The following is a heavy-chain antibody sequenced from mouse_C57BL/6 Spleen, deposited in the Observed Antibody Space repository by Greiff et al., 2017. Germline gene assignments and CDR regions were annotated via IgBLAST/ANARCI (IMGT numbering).Heavy chain of an antibody. CDR1: GYAFSSYW. D-gene: IGHD2-2*01. CDR3: ARVWLRYYYAMDY. CDR2: IYPGDGDT. J-gene: IGHJ4*01. Sequence: VQLQQSGAELVQPGASVQISCKASGYAFSSYWMNWVKQRPGKGLEWIGQIYPGDGDTNYNGKFKGKATLTADKSSSTAYVQLSSLTSEDSAVYFCARVWLRYYYAMDYWGQGTSVTVSS. V-gene: IGHV1-80*01.